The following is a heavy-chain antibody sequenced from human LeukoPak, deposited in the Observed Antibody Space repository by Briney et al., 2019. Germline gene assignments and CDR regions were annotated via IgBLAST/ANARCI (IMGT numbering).Heavy chain of an antibody. CDR1: GGSIPSGGYY. J-gene: IGHJ5*02. CDR2: ICHTGST. Sequence: SQTLSLTCTVSGGSIPSGGYYWSWLRQRAGKGLEWIGHICHTGSTYYNSSLKSRLSMSVDTSKNEFSLSLHSVTVADTAVYYCARGGVVTTTPRFDPWGQGILVTVSS. D-gene: IGHD4-11*01. V-gene: IGHV4-31*03. CDR3: ARGGVVTTTPRFDP.